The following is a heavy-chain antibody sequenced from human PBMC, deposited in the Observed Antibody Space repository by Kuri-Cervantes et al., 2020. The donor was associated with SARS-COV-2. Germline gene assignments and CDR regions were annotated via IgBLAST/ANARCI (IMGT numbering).Heavy chain of an antibody. CDR3: AKDGPSDY. Sequence: GGSLRLSCAASGFTFSDFAMSWVRQAPGKGLEWVSATSAAGSKTYYAASVKGRFTISRDNSKNTLFLQMDSLRGDDTAVYYCAKDGPSDYWGRGTLVTVSS. CDR1: GFTFSDFA. V-gene: IGHV3-23*01. CDR2: TSAAGSKT. J-gene: IGHJ4*02.